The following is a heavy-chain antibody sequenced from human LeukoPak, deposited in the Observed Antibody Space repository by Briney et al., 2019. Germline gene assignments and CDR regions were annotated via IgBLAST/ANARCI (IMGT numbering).Heavy chain of an antibody. CDR3: ARRAYYDSSGYKPTAGYFDL. CDR1: GGSLFSYY. J-gene: IGHJ2*01. V-gene: IGHV4-4*08. CDR2: IYANGIT. Sequence: SETLSLTCTVSGGSLFSYYWNWIRQSPGKELEWVGYIYANGITTYNPSLSSRGPISIDTSRNQFSLRLTSVTAADTATYYCARRAYYDSSGYKPTAGYFDLWGRGTLVTVSS. D-gene: IGHD3-22*01.